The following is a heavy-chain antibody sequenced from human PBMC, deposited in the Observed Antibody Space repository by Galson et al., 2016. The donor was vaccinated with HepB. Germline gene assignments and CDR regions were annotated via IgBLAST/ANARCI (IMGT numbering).Heavy chain of an antibody. D-gene: IGHD2-21*01. V-gene: IGHV1-24*01. CDR3: ATRVGVRGDWFDS. CDR1: GHTLSDIA. CDR2: FDPEDGEA. J-gene: IGHJ5*01. Sequence: SVKVSCKVSGHTLSDIAIYWVRQAPGKGLEWMGGFDPEDGEAVYAQKFQGRITMTEDTSTDTAYMDLSSLRSEDTAIYYCATRVGVRGDWFDSWGQGTQVTVSS.